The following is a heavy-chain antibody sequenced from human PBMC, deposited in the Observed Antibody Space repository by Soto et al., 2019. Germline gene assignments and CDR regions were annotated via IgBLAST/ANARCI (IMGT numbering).Heavy chain of an antibody. CDR1: GYTFTNFY. V-gene: IGHV1-46*01. CDR3: ARNVSFGERRGPNYFDY. CDR2: ISPRGGYT. D-gene: IGHD1-1*01. J-gene: IGHJ4*02. Sequence: QVQLVQSGAEVKKPGASVRISCKASGYTFTNFYLHWERQAPGQGLEWMGIISPRGGYTWYAHKFHGRVTMNRDTATSTVYLEVSRLRSDDTAIYYCARNVSFGERRGPNYFDYWGQGTLLTVSS.